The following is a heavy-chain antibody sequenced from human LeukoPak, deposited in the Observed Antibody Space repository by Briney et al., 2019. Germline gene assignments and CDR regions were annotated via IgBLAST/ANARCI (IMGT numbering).Heavy chain of an antibody. CDR1: GGSFSGDF. V-gene: IGHV4-34*01. CDR3: ARTTEAHSWRTRYYDYYMDV. CDR2: INHGGST. Sequence: PSETLSLTCAVYGGSFSGDFWSWIRQSPGKGLEWIGEINHGGSTTYNPSLKSRVTISVDTSKNQFSLKLSSVTAADTAVYYCARTTEAHSWRTRYYDYYMDVWGKGTTVTVSS. D-gene: IGHD6-13*01. J-gene: IGHJ6*03.